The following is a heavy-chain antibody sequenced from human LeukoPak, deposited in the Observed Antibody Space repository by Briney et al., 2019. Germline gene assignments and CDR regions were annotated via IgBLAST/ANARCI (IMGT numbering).Heavy chain of an antibody. CDR3: TKPDCPSTSCYTLDY. Sequence: PGGSLRLSCVASGFTFNNYTMRWVRQAPGKGLEWVSAISGSGDSTYYADSVKGRFTISRDNSKNTLYLQMNSLSVEDTAVYYCTKPDCPSTSCYTLDYWGQGILVTVSS. J-gene: IGHJ4*02. V-gene: IGHV3-23*01. CDR2: ISGSGDST. D-gene: IGHD2-2*02. CDR1: GFTFNNYT.